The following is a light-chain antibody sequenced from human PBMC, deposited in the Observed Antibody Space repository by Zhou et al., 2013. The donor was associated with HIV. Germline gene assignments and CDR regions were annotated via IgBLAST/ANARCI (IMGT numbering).Light chain of an antibody. Sequence: EIVLTQSPGTLSLSPGERATLSCRASQSVSSTYLAWYQQKPGQAPRLLIYGASSRATGIPDRFSGSGSGTVFTLTISRLEPEDFAVYYCQQYHNSPPWTFGQGTKVEMK. J-gene: IGKJ1*01. CDR1: QSVSSTY. CDR2: GAS. CDR3: QQYHNSPPWT. V-gene: IGKV3-20*01.